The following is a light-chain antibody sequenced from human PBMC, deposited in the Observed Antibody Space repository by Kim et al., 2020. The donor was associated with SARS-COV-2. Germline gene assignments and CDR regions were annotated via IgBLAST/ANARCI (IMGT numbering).Light chain of an antibody. V-gene: IGLV1-44*01. CDR2: SDN. J-gene: IGLJ1*01. CDR3: AAWDDSLNGHYV. CDR1: SSNIGSNT. Sequence: ELTQPPSASGTPGQRVTISCSGSSSNIGSNTVNWYQQLPGTAPKVLIYSDNQRPSGVPDRFSGSKSGTSASLAISGLQSEDEADYYCAAWDDSLNGHYVFGTGTKVTVL.